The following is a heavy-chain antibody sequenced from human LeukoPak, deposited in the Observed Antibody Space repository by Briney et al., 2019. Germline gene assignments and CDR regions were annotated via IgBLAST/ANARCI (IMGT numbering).Heavy chain of an antibody. CDR3: ARAPAYYDFWSIDY. CDR2: ISSSSSYI. J-gene: IGHJ4*02. CDR1: GFTFSSYS. D-gene: IGHD3-3*01. Sequence: PGGSLRLSCAASGFTFSSYSMNWVRHAPGKGLEWVSSISSSSSYIYYADSVKGRFTISRDNAKNSLYLQMNSLRAEDTAVYYCARAPAYYDFWSIDYWGQGTLVTVSS. V-gene: IGHV3-21*01.